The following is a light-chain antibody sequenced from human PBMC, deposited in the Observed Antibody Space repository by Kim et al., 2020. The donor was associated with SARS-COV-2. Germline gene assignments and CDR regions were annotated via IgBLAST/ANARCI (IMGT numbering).Light chain of an antibody. CDR3: QQYNSYSGT. J-gene: IGKJ1*01. CDR1: QSITSW. CDR2: KTS. Sequence: DIQMTQSPSTLSASVGDTVTITCRASQSITSWLAWYQQKPGKAPNLLIYKTSTLESGVPSRFSGSGSGTEFTLTISSLQPDYFATYYCQQYNSYSGTFGQGTKVDIK. V-gene: IGKV1-5*03.